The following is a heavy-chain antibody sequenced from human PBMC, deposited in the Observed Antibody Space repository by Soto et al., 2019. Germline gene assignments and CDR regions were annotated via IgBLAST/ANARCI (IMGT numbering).Heavy chain of an antibody. CDR2: ISSSSSYI. V-gene: IGHV3-21*01. D-gene: IGHD3-3*01. Sequence: GGSLRLSCAASGFTFSSYSMNWVRQAPGKGLEWVSSISSSSSYIYYADSVKGRFTISRDNAKNSLYLQMNSLRAEDTAVYYCARGSEEWSRYYYYMDVWGKGTTVTVSS. J-gene: IGHJ6*03. CDR3: ARGSEEWSRYYYYMDV. CDR1: GFTFSSYS.